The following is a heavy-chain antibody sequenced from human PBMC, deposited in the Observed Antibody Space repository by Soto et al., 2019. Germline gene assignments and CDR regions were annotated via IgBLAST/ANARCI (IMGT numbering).Heavy chain of an antibody. CDR3: ARAGAGMDV. CDR1: GFTFSSYA. Sequence: GGSLRLSCAASGFTFSSYAMSWVRQAPGKGLEWVSSNSGSGGSTYYAETVKGRFTISRDNSKNTLYLQMNSLRAEDTAVYYCARAGAGMDVWGQGTTVTVSS. V-gene: IGHV3-23*01. CDR2: NSGSGGST. J-gene: IGHJ6*02.